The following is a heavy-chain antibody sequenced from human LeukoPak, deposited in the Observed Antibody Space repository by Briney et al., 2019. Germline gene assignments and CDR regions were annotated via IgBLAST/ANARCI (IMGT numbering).Heavy chain of an antibody. CDR2: IYPGDSDT. CDR3: ARPVRAGTDAFDI. D-gene: IGHD6-13*01. V-gene: IGHV5-51*01. J-gene: IGHJ3*02. Sequence: GESLKISCKGSGYSFTSYRIGWVRQMPGKGLEWMGIIYPGDSDTRYSPSFQGQVTISADKSISTAYLQWSSLKVSDTAMYYCARPVRAGTDAFDIWGQGTMVTVSS. CDR1: GYSFTSYR.